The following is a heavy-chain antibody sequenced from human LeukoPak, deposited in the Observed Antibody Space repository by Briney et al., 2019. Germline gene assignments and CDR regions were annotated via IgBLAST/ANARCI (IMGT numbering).Heavy chain of an antibody. D-gene: IGHD4-23*01. V-gene: IGHV3-66*02. CDR2: LYSGGST. Sequence: PGGSLRLSCAASGFTVSSNYMSWVRQAPGKGLEGVSSLYSGGSTDYAGSVKGRFTISRDKSPKTLYLQMSSLRVEDTAVYYCATAGGNAPRLLDYWGQGTLVTVSS. CDR3: ATAGGNAPRLLDY. CDR1: GFTVSSNY. J-gene: IGHJ4*02.